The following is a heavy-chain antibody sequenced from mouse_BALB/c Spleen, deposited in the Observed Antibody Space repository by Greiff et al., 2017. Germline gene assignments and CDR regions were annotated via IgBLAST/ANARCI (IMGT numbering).Heavy chain of an antibody. CDR3: ARNDYSYYAMDY. Sequence: DVKLQESGPGLVKPSQSLSLTCSVTGYSITSGYYWNWIRQFPGNKLEWMGYISYDGSNNYNPSLKNRISITRDTSKNQFFLKLNSVTTEDTATYYCARNDYSYYAMDYWGQGTSVTVSS. J-gene: IGHJ4*01. CDR2: ISYDGSN. D-gene: IGHD2-4*01. CDR1: GYSITSGYY. V-gene: IGHV3-6*02.